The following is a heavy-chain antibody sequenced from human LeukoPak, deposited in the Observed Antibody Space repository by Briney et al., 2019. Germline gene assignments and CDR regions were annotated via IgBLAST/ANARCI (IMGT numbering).Heavy chain of an antibody. D-gene: IGHD3-16*01. Sequence: GGSLRLSCAASGFIFSNYGMSWVRQAPGKGLEWVSDISGSGGTTYYADSVNGRFTISRDNSKNTLYLQMSSLRAGDTAVYYCAKSIRGLPGAFDIWGQGTMVTVST. CDR2: ISGSGGTT. V-gene: IGHV3-23*01. CDR1: GFIFSNYG. CDR3: AKSIRGLPGAFDI. J-gene: IGHJ3*02.